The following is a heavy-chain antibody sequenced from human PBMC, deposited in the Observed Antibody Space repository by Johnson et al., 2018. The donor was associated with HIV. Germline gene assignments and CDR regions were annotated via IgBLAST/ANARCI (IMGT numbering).Heavy chain of an antibody. CDR1: GFTFSDAW. V-gene: IGHV3-15*01. CDR3: TTDLVTPHAFDI. D-gene: IGHD4-23*01. J-gene: IGHJ3*02. CDR2: IKRKSDGETT. Sequence: VQLVESGGGLVKPGGSLRLSCAVSGFTFSDAWMSWVRQAPGKGLEWVGRIKRKSDGETTDYAAPVKGRFTISRDDSKNTLYLQMNSLKTEDTAVYYRTTDLVTPHAFDIWGQGTMVTVSS.